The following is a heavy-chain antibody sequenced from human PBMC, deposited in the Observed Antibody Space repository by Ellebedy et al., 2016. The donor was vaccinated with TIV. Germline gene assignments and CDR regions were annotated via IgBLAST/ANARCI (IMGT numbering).Heavy chain of an antibody. J-gene: IGHJ4*02. Sequence: ASVKVSXKASSYTFTSYGISWVRQAPGQGLEWMGWISAYNGNTNYAQKLQGRVTMTTDTSTSTAYMELRSLRSDDTAVYYCARLKSITIFGDPDYWGQGTLVTVSS. D-gene: IGHD3-3*01. CDR1: SYTFTSYG. V-gene: IGHV1-18*01. CDR2: ISAYNGNT. CDR3: ARLKSITIFGDPDY.